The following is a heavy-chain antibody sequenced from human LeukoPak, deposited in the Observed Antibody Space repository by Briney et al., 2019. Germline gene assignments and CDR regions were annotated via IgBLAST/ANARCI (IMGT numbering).Heavy chain of an antibody. CDR2: ISYDGSNK. J-gene: IGHJ4*02. CDR1: GFTFSSYA. Sequence: PGGSLRLSCAASGFTFSSYAMHWVRQAPGKGLEWVAVISYDGSNKYYADSVKGRFTISRDNSKNTLYLQKNSLRAEDTAVYYCARVKDCSSTSCYNFDYWGQGTLVTVSS. CDR3: ARVKDCSSTSCYNFDY. V-gene: IGHV3-30*04. D-gene: IGHD2-2*01.